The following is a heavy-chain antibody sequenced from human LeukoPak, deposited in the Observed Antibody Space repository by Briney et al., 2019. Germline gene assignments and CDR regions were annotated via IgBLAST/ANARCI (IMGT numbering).Heavy chain of an antibody. Sequence: PSETLSLTCTVSGGSISSYYWSWIRQPPGKGLEWIGYIYYSGSTNYNPSLKSRVTISVDTSKNQSSLKLSSVTAADTAVYYCARDRGAGPFDYWGQGTLVTVSS. CDR3: ARDRGAGPFDY. CDR1: GGSISSYY. D-gene: IGHD3-10*01. CDR2: IYYSGST. V-gene: IGHV4-59*01. J-gene: IGHJ4*02.